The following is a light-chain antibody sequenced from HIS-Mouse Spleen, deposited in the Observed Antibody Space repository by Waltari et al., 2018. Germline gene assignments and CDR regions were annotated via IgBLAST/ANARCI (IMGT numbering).Light chain of an antibody. CDR2: EDN. CDR3: QSYDSSNVV. J-gene: IGLJ2*01. V-gene: IGLV6-57*02. Sequence: NFMLTPPHSVSESPGTTVTISCPGRSGSLASNSLQWYQQRPGSPPTTVIEEDNQRPSGVPDRFSGSIDSSSNSASLTISGLKTEDEADYYCQSYDSSNVVFGGGTKLTVL. CDR1: SGSLASNS.